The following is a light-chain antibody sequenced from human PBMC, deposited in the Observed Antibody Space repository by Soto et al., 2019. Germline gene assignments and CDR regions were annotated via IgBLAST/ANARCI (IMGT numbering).Light chain of an antibody. Sequence: QSALTQPASVSGGPGQSITISCTGTSSDVGGYNYVSWYQQHPGNAPRLMIYEVNNRPSGVPNRFSGSKSGNTASLTISGLQAEDEADYYCSSKTSSRTPFVFGTGTKVTVL. V-gene: IGLV2-14*01. CDR3: SSKTSSRTPFV. J-gene: IGLJ1*01. CDR1: SSDVGGYNY. CDR2: EVN.